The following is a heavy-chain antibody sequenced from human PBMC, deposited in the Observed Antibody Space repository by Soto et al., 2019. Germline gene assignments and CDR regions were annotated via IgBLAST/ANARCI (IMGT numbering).Heavy chain of an antibody. V-gene: IGHV4-59*01. D-gene: IGHD6-13*01. J-gene: IGHJ4*02. CDR2: VYNSGST. Sequence: SETLSLTCTISGGSISSNYWTWIRQPPGKGLEWIGYVYNSGSTNYNPSLKSRVTISEDTSKSQFSLKVNSMTAADTAVYYCARYRREAVAGYTLDNWGQGILVTVSS. CDR1: GGSISSNY. CDR3: ARYRREAVAGYTLDN.